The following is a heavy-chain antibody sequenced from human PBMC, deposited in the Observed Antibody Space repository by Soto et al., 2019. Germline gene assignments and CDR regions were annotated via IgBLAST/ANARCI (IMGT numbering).Heavy chain of an antibody. CDR1: GGSIRSGDYY. V-gene: IGHV4-30-4*01. CDR3: AGDGGGYVRPGYHYGLDV. CDR2: IYYSGST. D-gene: IGHD5-12*01. J-gene: IGHJ6*02. Sequence: SETLSLTCTVSGGSIRSGDYYWSWIRQPPGKGLEWIGYIYYSGSTYYHPSLQSRVTISVDTSNNQFSLRLTSVTAADTAVYYCAGDGGGYVRPGYHYGLDVWGQGTTVTVSS.